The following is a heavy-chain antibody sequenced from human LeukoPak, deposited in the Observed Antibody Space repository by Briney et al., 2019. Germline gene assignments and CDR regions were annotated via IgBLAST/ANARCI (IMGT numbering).Heavy chain of an antibody. D-gene: IGHD1-1*01. CDR1: GGSVNTYY. V-gene: IGHV4-59*02. CDR3: GRGERLGNDY. CDR2: IHNSGST. J-gene: IGHJ4*02. Sequence: SETLSLTCTVSGGSVNTYYWNWIRQPPGKGLESIGYIHNSGSTNYNPSLRSRVAMSLDTSMNQLSLELTSVTAADTAIYYCGRGERLGNDYWGQGILVTVSS.